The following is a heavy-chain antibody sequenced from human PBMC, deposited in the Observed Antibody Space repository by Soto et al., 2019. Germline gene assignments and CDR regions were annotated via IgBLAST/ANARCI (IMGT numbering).Heavy chain of an antibody. J-gene: IGHJ4*02. Sequence: GGSLRLSCAASRFTFSSYAMSWVRQAPGKGLEWVAVISYDGSNNYYADSVKGRFTISRDNSKNTLYLQMNSLRAEDTAVYYCARDFGSLGATIDYWGQGTLVTVSS. D-gene: IGHD1-26*01. V-gene: IGHV3-30-3*01. CDR1: RFTFSSYA. CDR2: ISYDGSNN. CDR3: ARDFGSLGATIDY.